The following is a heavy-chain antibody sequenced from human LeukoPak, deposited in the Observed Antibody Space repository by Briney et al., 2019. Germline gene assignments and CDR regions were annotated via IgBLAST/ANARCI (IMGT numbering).Heavy chain of an antibody. J-gene: IGHJ4*02. CDR3: AKWAVSGRGFDY. CDR2: ITGSGGST. V-gene: IGHV3-23*01. CDR1: GFTFSSYA. D-gene: IGHD6-19*01. Sequence: GGSLRLSCAASGFTFSSYAMSWVRQAPGKGLEWVSDITGSGGSTHYADSVKGRFTISRDNSKNTLYLQMNSLRVEDTAVYYCAKWAVSGRGFDYWGQGTLVTVSS.